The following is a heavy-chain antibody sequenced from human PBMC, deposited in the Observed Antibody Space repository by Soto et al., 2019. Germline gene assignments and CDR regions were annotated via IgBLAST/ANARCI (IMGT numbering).Heavy chain of an antibody. CDR3: AKEGPSDSVWGTIRKFDY. J-gene: IGHJ4*02. V-gene: IGHV1-69*01. CDR1: GGTFNFYA. D-gene: IGHD3-16*01. CDR2: IITMVGTA. Sequence: QVLLVQSGAEVKKPGSSVKVSCKASGGTFNFYAISWVRQAPGKGLASMGGIITMVGTANSTQKFQGRVTINADDSTSKVYMELNSLRSEYTAVYYCAKEGPSDSVWGTIRKFDYWGQGTLVTVSS.